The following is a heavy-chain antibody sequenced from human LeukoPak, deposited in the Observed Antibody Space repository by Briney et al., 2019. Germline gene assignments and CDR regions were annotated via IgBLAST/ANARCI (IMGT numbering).Heavy chain of an antibody. V-gene: IGHV4-61*02. CDR1: GGSITSGGYY. D-gene: IGHD7-27*01. Sequence: SQTLSLTCTVSGGSITSGGYYWSWIRQPAGKGLEWIGRIYTSGSTNYNPSLKSRVTISVDTSKNQFSLKLSSVTAADTAVYYRARSGPGDYWGQGTLVTVSS. CDR2: IYTSGST. CDR3: ARSGPGDY. J-gene: IGHJ4*02.